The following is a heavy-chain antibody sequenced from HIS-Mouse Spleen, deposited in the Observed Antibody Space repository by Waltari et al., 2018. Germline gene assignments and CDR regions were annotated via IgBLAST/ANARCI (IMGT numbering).Heavy chain of an antibody. D-gene: IGHD6-13*01. CDR1: GGSISSSLYY. CDR3: AREIPYSSSWYDWYFDL. V-gene: IGHV4-39*07. Sequence: QLQLQESGPGLVKPSETLSLTCTVSGGSISSSLYYWGWIRQPPGKGLEGIGSIYYSGSTYYNPSLKSRVTISVDTSKNQFSLKLSSVTAADTAVYYCAREIPYSSSWYDWYFDLWGRGTLVTVSS. J-gene: IGHJ2*01. CDR2: IYYSGST.